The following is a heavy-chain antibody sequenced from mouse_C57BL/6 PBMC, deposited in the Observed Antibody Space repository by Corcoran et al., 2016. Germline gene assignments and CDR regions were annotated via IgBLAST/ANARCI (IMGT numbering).Heavy chain of an antibody. J-gene: IGHJ4*01. V-gene: IGHV1-19*01. CDR2: INPYNGGT. CDR1: GYTFTDYY. D-gene: IGHD2-1*01. CDR3: ARGGNYVLYYAMDY. Sequence: EVQLQQSGPVLVKPGASVKMSCKASGYTFTDYYMNWVKQSHGKSLEWIGVINPYNGGTSYNQKFKGKATLTVDKSSSTAYMELNSLTSEDSAVYYCARGGNYVLYYAMDYWGQGTSVTVSS.